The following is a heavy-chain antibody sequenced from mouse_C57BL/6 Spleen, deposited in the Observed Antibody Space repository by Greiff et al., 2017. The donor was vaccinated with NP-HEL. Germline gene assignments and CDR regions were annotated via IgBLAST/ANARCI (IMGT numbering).Heavy chain of an antibody. CDR1: GYTFTSYG. CDR2: IYPRSGNT. CDR3: ARGDYYGSSHIAMDY. V-gene: IGHV1-81*01. Sequence: VKLQESGAELARPGASVKLSCKASGYTFTSYGISWVKQRTGQGLEWIGEIYPRSGNTYYNEKFKGKATLTADKSSSTAYMELRSLTSEDSAVYFCARGDYYGSSHIAMDYWGQGTSVTVSS. J-gene: IGHJ4*01. D-gene: IGHD1-1*01.